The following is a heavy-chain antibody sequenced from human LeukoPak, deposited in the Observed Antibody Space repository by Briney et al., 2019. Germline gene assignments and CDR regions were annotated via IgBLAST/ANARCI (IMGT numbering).Heavy chain of an antibody. CDR3: ARASWEYKSDY. CDR2: MSGSGYYT. CDR1: GFAFSNFA. J-gene: IGHJ4*02. Sequence: GGSLRLSCAASGFAFSNFAMSWVRQAPGKGLEWVSAMSGSGYYTYYVESVKGRFTISRDNSKNTLYLQMNSLRAEDTAVYYCARASWEYKSDYWGQGDLVTVSS. D-gene: IGHD1-1*01. V-gene: IGHV3-23*01.